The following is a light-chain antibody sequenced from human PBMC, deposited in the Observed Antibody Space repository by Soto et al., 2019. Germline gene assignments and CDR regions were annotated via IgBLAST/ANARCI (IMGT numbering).Light chain of an antibody. CDR2: DAI. V-gene: IGKV3-11*01. J-gene: IGKJ2*01. CDR1: LSVYTS. Sequence: IVLTQSPASLSLSPGERATLSCRASLSVYTSLAWFQQKPGQAPRLLIYDAINRATGIPARFSGSGSGTDFTLTISSLEPEDFAVYYCQQRSNWYTFGQGTKLEIK. CDR3: QQRSNWYT.